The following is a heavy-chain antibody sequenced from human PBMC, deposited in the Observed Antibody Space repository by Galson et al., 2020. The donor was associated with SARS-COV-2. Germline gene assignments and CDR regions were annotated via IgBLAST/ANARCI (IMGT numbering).Heavy chain of an antibody. V-gene: IGHV3-7*01. CDR1: GFTFSSYW. J-gene: IGHJ6*03. CDR3: ARDRSITIFGVEYDYYMDV. Sequence: GGSLRLSCAASGFTFSSYWMSWVRQAPRKGLEWVANIKQDGSEKYYVYSVKGRFTISRDNAKNSLYLQMNSLRAEDTAVYYCARDRSITIFGVEYDYYMDVWGKGTTVTVSS. D-gene: IGHD3-3*01. CDR2: IKQDGSEK.